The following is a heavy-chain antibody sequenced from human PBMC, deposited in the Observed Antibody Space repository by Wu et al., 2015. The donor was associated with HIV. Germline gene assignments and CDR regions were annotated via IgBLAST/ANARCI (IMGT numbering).Heavy chain of an antibody. Sequence: QVQLVQSGAEVKKPGASVKVSCTASGYTFTSYYLHWVRQAPGQGLEWMAIINPTSGSTSFAQKFQGRVTMTRDTSTSTVYMELSSLRSEDTAVYYCARDERGYXVIQLLYSAGPFDFWGRGTAGHXL. CDR2: INPTSGST. D-gene: IGHD2-2*02. V-gene: IGHV1-46*01. CDR3: ARDERGYXVIQLLYSAGPFDF. CDR1: GYTFTSYY. J-gene: IGHJ4*01.